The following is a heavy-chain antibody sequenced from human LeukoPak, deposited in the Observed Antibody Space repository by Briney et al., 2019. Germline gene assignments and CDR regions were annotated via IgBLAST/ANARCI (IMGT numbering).Heavy chain of an antibody. V-gene: IGHV3-23*01. CDR1: SXXA. Sequence: SXXAXXWVRRAPGKGMEWVAAFSATDGSAQYAESVKGRFTISRDNSKNTLYLQMNRMRAEDTAVYYCAKARIEALGTGAFDVWGQGTMVXVSS. D-gene: IGHD6-13*01. CDR3: AKARIEALGTGAFDV. CDR2: FSATDGSA. J-gene: IGHJ3*01.